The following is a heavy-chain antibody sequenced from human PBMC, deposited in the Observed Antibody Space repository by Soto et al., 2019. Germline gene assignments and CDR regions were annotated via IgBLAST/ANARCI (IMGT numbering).Heavy chain of an antibody. J-gene: IGHJ6*02. CDR2: ISSSGSTI. CDR1: GFTFSSYG. CDR3: ARLRYYYYGMDV. D-gene: IGHD4-17*01. Sequence: GGSLRLSCAASGFTFSSYGMHWVRQAPGKGLEWVSYISSSGSTIYYADSVKGRFTISRDNAKNSLYLQMNSLRAEDTAVYYCARLRYYYYGMDVWGQGTTVTVSS. V-gene: IGHV3-48*04.